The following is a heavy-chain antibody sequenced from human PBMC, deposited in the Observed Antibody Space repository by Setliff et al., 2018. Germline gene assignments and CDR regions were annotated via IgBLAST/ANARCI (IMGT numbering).Heavy chain of an antibody. CDR1: GVSINSLTW. CDR3: ARGGGRYHAAS. D-gene: IGHD1-26*01. CDR2: IYHDGNS. V-gene: IGHV4-4*02. J-gene: IGHJ4*02. Sequence: SETLSLTCAVSGVSINSLTWWSWVRQTPGKGFEWIGEIYHDGNSNFAPSVHYSPSLKSRAIMSIDKSKNQFSLNLSSVTAADTAGYYCARGGGRYHAASWGQGTMVTVSS.